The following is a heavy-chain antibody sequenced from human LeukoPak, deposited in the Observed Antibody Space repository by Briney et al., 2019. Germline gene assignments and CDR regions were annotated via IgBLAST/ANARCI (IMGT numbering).Heavy chain of an antibody. Sequence: SGPALMHPTPALTLTFTFSGYSLSTSGKRVGWIRQPPGKALEWGGRNDWDDDKYYITSLMTRGSISQDTSKEQVVLTMTNMDPGDTATYYCARLIAASSYFDYWGQGMLVTVSS. CDR1: GYSLSTSGKR. J-gene: IGHJ4*02. CDR2: NDWDDDK. V-gene: IGHV2-70*10. D-gene: IGHD6-13*01. CDR3: ARLIAASSYFDY.